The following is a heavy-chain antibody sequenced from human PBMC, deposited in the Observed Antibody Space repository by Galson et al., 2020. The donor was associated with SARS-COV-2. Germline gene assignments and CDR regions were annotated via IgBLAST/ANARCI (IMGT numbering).Heavy chain of an antibody. CDR2: ISYDGSNK. V-gene: IGHV3-30*04. CDR1: GFTFSSYA. D-gene: IGHD2-2*01. J-gene: IGHJ6*02. CDR3: ARDPYCSSTSCSLGGMDV. Sequence: GGSLRLSCAATGFTFSSYAMHWVRQAPGKGLEWVAVISYDGSNKYYADSVKGRFTISRDNSKNTLYLQMNSLRAEDTAVYYCARDPYCSSTSCSLGGMDVWGQGTTVTVSS.